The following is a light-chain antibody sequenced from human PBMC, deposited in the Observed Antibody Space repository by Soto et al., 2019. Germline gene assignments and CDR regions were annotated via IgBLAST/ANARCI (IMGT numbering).Light chain of an antibody. CDR3: QQSYGTPPYT. CDR1: QSISSY. CDR2: AAS. Sequence: DIQMTQSPSSLSASVGDRVTITCRASQSISSYLHWYQQKPGKAPKLLISAASSLQSGVPSRFSGSGSGTDFTLTISSLQPEDFATYHCQQSYGTPPYTFGQGTKLEIK. J-gene: IGKJ2*01. V-gene: IGKV1-39*01.